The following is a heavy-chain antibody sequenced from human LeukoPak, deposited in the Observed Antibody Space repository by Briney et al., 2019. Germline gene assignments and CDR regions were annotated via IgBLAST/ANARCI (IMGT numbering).Heavy chain of an antibody. CDR3: ARDAFYGDYSYFDS. CDR1: GCTFSSYA. CDR2: IIPIFGTA. V-gene: IGHV1-69*01. J-gene: IGHJ4*02. Sequence: SVTVSCKASGCTFSSYAISWVRQAPGQGLEWMGGIIPIFGTANYAQKFEGRVTITADESTSTAYMELSSLTSEDTAVYYCARDAFYGDYSYFDSWGQGTLVTVSS. D-gene: IGHD4-17*01.